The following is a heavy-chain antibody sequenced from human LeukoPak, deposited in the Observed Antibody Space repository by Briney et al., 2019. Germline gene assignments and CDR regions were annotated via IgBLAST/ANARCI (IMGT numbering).Heavy chain of an antibody. Sequence: SQTLSLTCTVSGGSISSGAYFWSWIRQHPGKGLEWIGYIYYSGSTNYNPSLKSRVTISVDTSKNQFSLKPSSVTAADTAVYYCARDRYCSGGSCYSFCDYWGQGTLVTVSS. CDR1: GGSISSGAYF. CDR2: IYYSGST. J-gene: IGHJ4*02. D-gene: IGHD2-15*01. CDR3: ARDRYCSGGSCYSFCDY. V-gene: IGHV4-31*03.